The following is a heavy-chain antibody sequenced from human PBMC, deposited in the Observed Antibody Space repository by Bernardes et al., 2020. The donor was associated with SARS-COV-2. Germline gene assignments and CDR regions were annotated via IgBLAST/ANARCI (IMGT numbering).Heavy chain of an antibody. V-gene: IGHV4-34*01. J-gene: IGHJ2*01. D-gene: IGHD3-16*01. Sequence: SETLSRTCAVYGGSLSVYYWNWIRQPPGKGLEWIGEINYSGSTNYNPSLKSRVTISIDTSKNQLSLKLSSVTAADTAVYYCVRAVWGIWYFDLWGRGNLVTVSS. CDR1: GGSLSVYY. CDR3: VRAVWGIWYFDL. CDR2: INYSGST.